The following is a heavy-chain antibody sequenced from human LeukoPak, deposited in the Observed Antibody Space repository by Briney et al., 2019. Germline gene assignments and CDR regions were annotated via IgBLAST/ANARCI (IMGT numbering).Heavy chain of an antibody. D-gene: IGHD2-2*01. V-gene: IGHV1-46*01. CDR2: INPSGGYR. CDR1: GFTFTTYY. J-gene: IGHJ4*02. Sequence: APVKVSCKASGFTFTTYYIHWVRQAPGQGLEWMGIINPSGGYRSYAQKFQGRVTMTRDTSISTAYMELSRLRSDDTAVYYCAREGYCSSTSCQYFDYWGQGTLVPVSS. CDR3: AREGYCSSTSCQYFDY.